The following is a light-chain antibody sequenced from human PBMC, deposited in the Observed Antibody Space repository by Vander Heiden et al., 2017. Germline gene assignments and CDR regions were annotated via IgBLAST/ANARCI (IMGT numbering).Light chain of an antibody. CDR3: LQGARSPWT. Sequence: DIQLTQSPSSLSASVGDVVTITCRASQSISSELNWYQQKPGKAPKRLIYAVSSLQGGVPSRFSGSGSGTDFTLTISSLQPEDVATVDGLQGARSPWTFGQGTKVEVK. V-gene: IGKV1-39*01. CDR2: AVS. CDR1: QSISSE. J-gene: IGKJ1*01.